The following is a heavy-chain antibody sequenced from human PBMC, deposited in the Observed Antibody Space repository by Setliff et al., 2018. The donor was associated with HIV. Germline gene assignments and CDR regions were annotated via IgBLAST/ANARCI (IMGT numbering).Heavy chain of an antibody. J-gene: IGHJ4*02. CDR3: ARRGYSDF. V-gene: IGHV1-46*01. Sequence: GASVKVSCKASGYTFTSYYMHWVRQAPGQGLEWMGIINCNDGSSTYAQKFQGRVTMTRDTSTTTVYMELSSLRSEDTAIYYCARRGYSDFWGQGTLVTVSS. D-gene: IGHD6-13*01. CDR1: GYTFTSYY. CDR2: INCNDGSS.